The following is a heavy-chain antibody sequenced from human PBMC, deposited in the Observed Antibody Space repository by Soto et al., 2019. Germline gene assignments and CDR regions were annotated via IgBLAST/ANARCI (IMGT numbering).Heavy chain of an antibody. J-gene: IGHJ6*02. V-gene: IGHV1-2*04. CDR2: INPNSGGT. Sequence: ASVKVSCKASGYSFTGYYMHWVRQAPGQGLEWMGWINPNSGGTNYAQKFQGWVTMTRDTSISTAYMELSRLRSDDTAVYYCARGGYDILTGYSRANYYYYYGTDVWGQGTTVTVS. CDR3: ARGGYDILTGYSRANYYYYYGTDV. D-gene: IGHD3-9*01. CDR1: GYSFTGYY.